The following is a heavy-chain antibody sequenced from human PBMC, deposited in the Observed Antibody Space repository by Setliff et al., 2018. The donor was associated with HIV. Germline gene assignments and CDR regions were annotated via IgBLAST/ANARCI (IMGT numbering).Heavy chain of an antibody. V-gene: IGHV4-39*07. CDR1: GGSFNSDYYF. D-gene: IGHD2-21*02. J-gene: IGHJ4*02. CDR2: ISYDGNT. Sequence: PSETLSLTCTISGGSFNSDYYFWGWIRQSPGKGLEWIATISYDGNTYYNPSLRTQLTISSAPSQNQFSLTMTSLTAADTAVYFCARGNNNWRRLWGYWGQGTRVTV. CDR3: ARGNNNWRRLWGY.